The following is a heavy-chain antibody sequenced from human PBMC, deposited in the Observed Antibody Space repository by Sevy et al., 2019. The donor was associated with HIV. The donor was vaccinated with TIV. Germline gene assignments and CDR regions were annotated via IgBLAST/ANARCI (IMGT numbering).Heavy chain of an antibody. V-gene: IGHV3-11*01. Sequence: GGSLRLSCVGSGFRFSGYYMNWIRQAPGKGLEWVSYISGTGNTKYYTDSVKGRFTISGDNAKNSLYLEMNSLRVDDTAVYYCARDPTYYDFWAGYYTGWFDPWGQGTLVTVSS. CDR3: ARDPTYYDFWAGYYTGWFDP. J-gene: IGHJ5*02. D-gene: IGHD3-3*01. CDR2: ISGTGNTK. CDR1: GFRFSGYY.